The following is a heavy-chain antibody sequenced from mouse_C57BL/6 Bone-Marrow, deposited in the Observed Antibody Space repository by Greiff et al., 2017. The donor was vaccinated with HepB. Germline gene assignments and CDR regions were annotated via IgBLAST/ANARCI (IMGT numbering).Heavy chain of an antibody. Sequence: VQVVESDAELVKPGASVKISCKVSGYTFTDHTIHWMKQRPEQGLEWIGYIYPRDGSTKYNEKFKGKATLTADKSSSTAYMQLNSLTSEDSAVYFCAKQLRLLYYFDYWGQGTTLTVSS. CDR1: GYTFTDHT. J-gene: IGHJ2*01. D-gene: IGHD3-2*02. CDR3: AKQLRLLYYFDY. CDR2: IYPRDGST. V-gene: IGHV1-78*01.